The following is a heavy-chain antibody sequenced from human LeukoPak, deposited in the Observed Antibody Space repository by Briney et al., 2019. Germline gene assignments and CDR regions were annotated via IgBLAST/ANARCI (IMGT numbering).Heavy chain of an antibody. Sequence: PSETLSLTCTVSGGSISSSSYYWGWIRQPPGKGLEWIGSIYYSGSTYYNPSLKSRVTISVDTSKNQFSLKLSSVTAADTAVYYCARGASITISGVAGGGDYFDYWGQGTLVTVSS. CDR2: IYYSGST. V-gene: IGHV4-39*01. D-gene: IGHD3-3*01. CDR1: GGSISSSSYY. J-gene: IGHJ4*02. CDR3: ARGASITISGVAGGGDYFDY.